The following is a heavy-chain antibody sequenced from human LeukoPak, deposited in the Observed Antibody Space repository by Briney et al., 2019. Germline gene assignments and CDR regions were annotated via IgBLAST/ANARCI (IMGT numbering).Heavy chain of an antibody. D-gene: IGHD2-2*01. CDR2: ISSSSSYI. V-gene: IGHV3-21*01. CDR3: ARESCSSTSCHYGS. J-gene: IGHJ5*02. CDR1: GFTFSSYS. Sequence: GGSLRLSCAASGFTFSSYSMNWVRQAPGKGLEWVSSISSSSSYIYYADSVKGRFTISRDNAKNSLYPQMNSLRAEDTAVYYCARESCSSTSCHYGSWGQGTLVTVSS.